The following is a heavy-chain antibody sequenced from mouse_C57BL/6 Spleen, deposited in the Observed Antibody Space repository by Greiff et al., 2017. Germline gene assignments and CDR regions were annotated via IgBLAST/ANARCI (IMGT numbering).Heavy chain of an antibody. V-gene: IGHV5-6*01. CDR3: ASEGGPRFAY. Sequence: EVKVLESGADLVKPGASLKLSCAASGFTFSSYGMSWVRQTPDKRLEWVATISSGGSCTYYPDSVKGRSTFSRDNAKNTAYLQMSSLKSEDRAMYDWASEGGPRFAYWGQGTLVTVSA. D-gene: IGHD3-3*01. CDR2: ISSGGSCT. CDR1: GFTFSSYG. J-gene: IGHJ3*01.